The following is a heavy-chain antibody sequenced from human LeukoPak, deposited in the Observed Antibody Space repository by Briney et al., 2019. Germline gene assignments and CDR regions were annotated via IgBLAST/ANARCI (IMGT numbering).Heavy chain of an antibody. D-gene: IGHD3-3*01. CDR2: INHSGST. CDR1: GGSFSGYC. CDR3: ARRGKHYDFWSASGFDY. Sequence: ETLSLTCAVYGGSFSGYCWSWIRQPPGKGLEWIGEINHSGSTNYNPSLKSRVTISVDTSKNQFSLKLSSVTAADTAVYYCARRGKHYDFWSASGFDYWGQGTLVTVSS. V-gene: IGHV4-34*01. J-gene: IGHJ4*02.